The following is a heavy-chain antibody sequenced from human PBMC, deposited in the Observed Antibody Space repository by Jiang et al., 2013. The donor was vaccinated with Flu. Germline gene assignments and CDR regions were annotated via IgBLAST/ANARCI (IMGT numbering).Heavy chain of an antibody. CDR2: IPIFGTA. Sequence: IPIFGTANYAQKFQGRVTITADESTSTAYMELSSLRSEDTAVYYCASGGTTVTFDYWGQGTLVTVSS. J-gene: IGHJ4*02. D-gene: IGHD4-17*01. V-gene: IGHV1-69*01. CDR3: ASGGTTVTFDY.